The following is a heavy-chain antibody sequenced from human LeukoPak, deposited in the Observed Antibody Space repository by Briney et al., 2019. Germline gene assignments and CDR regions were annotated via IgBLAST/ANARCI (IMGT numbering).Heavy chain of an antibody. D-gene: IGHD2-2*02. CDR3: ARGPYCSNTSCYIGARNWFDP. CDR1: GYTFTSYG. CDR2: ISAYNGNT. V-gene: IGHV1-18*01. J-gene: IGHJ5*02. Sequence: ASVKVSCKASGYTFTSYGISWVRQAPGQGLEWMGWISAYNGNTNYAQKLQGRVTMTTDTSTSTAYMELRSLRSDDTAVYYCARGPYCSNTSCYIGARNWFDPWGQGSLVTVSS.